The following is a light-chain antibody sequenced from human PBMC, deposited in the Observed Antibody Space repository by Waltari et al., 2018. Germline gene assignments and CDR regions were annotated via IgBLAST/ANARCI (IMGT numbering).Light chain of an antibody. Sequence: SYELTQPPSVSVSPGQTASITCSGDKLGDKYACWYQQKPGQSPVLGIYQDSKRPSGIPERFSGSNSGNTATLTISGTQAMDEADYYCQAWDSSTASFGTGTKVTVL. CDR3: QAWDSSTAS. CDR1: KLGDKY. CDR2: QDS. V-gene: IGLV3-1*01. J-gene: IGLJ1*01.